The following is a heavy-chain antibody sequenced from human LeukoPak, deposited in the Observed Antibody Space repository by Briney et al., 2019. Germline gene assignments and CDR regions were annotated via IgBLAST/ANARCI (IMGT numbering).Heavy chain of an antibody. Sequence: ASVKVSCKASGYSFTGYDINWVRQATGQGLEWMGWMNPNSGNTGYAQKFQGRVTMTRYTSISTAYMELSSLRSEDTAVYYCARRIQLWSHHPYYYYYMDVWGKGTTVTVSS. CDR2: MNPNSGNT. D-gene: IGHD5-18*01. CDR1: GYSFTGYD. CDR3: ARRIQLWSHHPYYYYYMDV. J-gene: IGHJ6*03. V-gene: IGHV1-8*02.